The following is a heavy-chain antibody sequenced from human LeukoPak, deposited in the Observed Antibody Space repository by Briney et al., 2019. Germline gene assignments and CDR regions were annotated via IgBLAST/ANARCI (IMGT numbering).Heavy chain of an antibody. V-gene: IGHV5-51*01. CDR1: GDSFTSYW. Sequence: GESLKISCKGSGDSFTSYWMGWVSQMPGKGLEWKGIIYPGDSDTRYSPSFQGQVTISADKSISTAYLQWSRLKASDTAMYYCARSDGRGSDFWSGYYRGPDAFDIWGQGTMVTVSS. D-gene: IGHD3-3*01. CDR2: IYPGDSDT. CDR3: ARSDGRGSDFWSGYYRGPDAFDI. J-gene: IGHJ3*02.